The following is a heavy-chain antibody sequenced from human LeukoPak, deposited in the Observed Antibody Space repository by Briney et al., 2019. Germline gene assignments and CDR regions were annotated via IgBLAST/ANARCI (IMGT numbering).Heavy chain of an antibody. D-gene: IGHD4-17*01. CDR2: IKQDGSDK. Sequence: PGGSLRLSCAASGFAFTKYWMTWVRQAPGKGPEWVGNIKQDGSDKNYMDSVKGRFTISRDNTKNSVYLQMSSLRAEDTAVYYCGAYGDYELRYYYYYGMDVWGQGTTVTVSS. CDR3: GAYGDYELRYYYYYGMDV. CDR1: GFAFTKYW. J-gene: IGHJ6*02. V-gene: IGHV3-7*01.